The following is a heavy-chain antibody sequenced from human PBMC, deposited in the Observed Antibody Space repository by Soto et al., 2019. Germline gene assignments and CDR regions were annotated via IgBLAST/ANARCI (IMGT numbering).Heavy chain of an antibody. Sequence: ASVKVSCKASGYTFASYYMHWVRQAPGQGLEWMGIINPSGGSTSYAQKFQGRVTMTRDTSTSTVYMELSSLRSEDTAVYYCASLGVVTAIHHYYYGMDVWGQGTTVTVSS. CDR3: ASLGVVTAIHHYYYGMDV. CDR2: INPSGGST. J-gene: IGHJ6*02. CDR1: GYTFASYY. D-gene: IGHD2-21*02. V-gene: IGHV1-46*01.